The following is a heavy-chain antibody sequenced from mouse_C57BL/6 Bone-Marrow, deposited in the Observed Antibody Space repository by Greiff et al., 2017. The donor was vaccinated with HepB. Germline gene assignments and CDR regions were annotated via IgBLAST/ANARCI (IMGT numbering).Heavy chain of an antibody. CDR2: ISGGGGNT. Sequence: EVMLVESGGGLVKPGGSLKLSCAASGFTFSSYTMSWVRQTPEKRLEWVATISGGGGNTYYPDSVKGRFTISRDNAKNTLYLQMSSLRSEDTALYYCAKGYGYYFDYWGQGTTLTVSS. V-gene: IGHV5-9*01. CDR1: GFTFSSYT. CDR3: AKGYGYYFDY. D-gene: IGHD2-2*01. J-gene: IGHJ2*01.